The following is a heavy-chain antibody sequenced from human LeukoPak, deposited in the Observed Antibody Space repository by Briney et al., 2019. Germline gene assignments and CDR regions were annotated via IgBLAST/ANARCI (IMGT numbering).Heavy chain of an antibody. J-gene: IGHJ4*02. CDR2: IYYSGNT. V-gene: IGHV4-39*01. CDR1: GGSISGSSYY. CDR3: ARGDGIVGASHY. D-gene: IGHD1-26*01. Sequence: PSETLSLTCTVSGGSISGSSYYWGWIRQPPGKGLEWIGSIYYSGNTYYNSSLKSRVTISVDTSKNQFSLKLKSVTAADTAVYYCARGDGIVGASHYWGQGTLVTVSS.